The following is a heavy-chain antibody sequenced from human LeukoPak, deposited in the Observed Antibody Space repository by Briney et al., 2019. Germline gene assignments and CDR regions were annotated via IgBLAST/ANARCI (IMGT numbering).Heavy chain of an antibody. J-gene: IGHJ4*02. CDR2: IYYSGST. D-gene: IGHD3-16*01. Sequence: SETLSLTCTVSGGSVSSGSYYWSWIRQPPGKGLEWIGYIYYSGSTNYNPSLKSRVTISVDTSKNQFSLKLSSVTAADTAMYYCATSYDHGWLIGSWGQGTLVTVSS. V-gene: IGHV4-61*01. CDR3: ATSYDHGWLIGS. CDR1: GGSVSSGSYY.